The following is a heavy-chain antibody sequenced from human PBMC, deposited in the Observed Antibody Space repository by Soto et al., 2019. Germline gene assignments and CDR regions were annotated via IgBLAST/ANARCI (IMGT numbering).Heavy chain of an antibody. CDR2: LYYSGRL. V-gene: IGHV4-61*01. CDR3: ARDPGDDSSGSFVAY. CDR1: GGSVSSVNYY. Sequence: SETLSLTCTVSGGSVSSVNYYWSWIRQPPGKGLEWIGYLYYSGRLNYNPSLRSRVTISPDTSKNQFSLRLSSGTAADTAVYYCARDPGDDSSGSFVAYWGQGIMVTVAS. J-gene: IGHJ4*02. D-gene: IGHD3-22*01.